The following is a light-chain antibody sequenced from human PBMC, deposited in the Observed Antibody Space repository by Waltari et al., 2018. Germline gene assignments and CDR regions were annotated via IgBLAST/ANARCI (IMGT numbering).Light chain of an antibody. V-gene: IGKV3-20*01. J-gene: IGKJ1*01. CDR3: QQYGSSPGT. CDR1: QSVSSSY. CDR2: GAS. Sequence: EIVLTQSPGTLSLSPGERATLSCRASQSVSSSYLAWYQQKPGQALRLLIYGASSRATGIPDRFSGSGSGTDFTLTISRLEPEDFAVYYCQQYGSSPGTFGQGTKVEIK.